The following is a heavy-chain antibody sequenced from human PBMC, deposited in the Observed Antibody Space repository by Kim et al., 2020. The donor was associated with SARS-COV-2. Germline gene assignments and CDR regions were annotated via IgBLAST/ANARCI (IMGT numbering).Heavy chain of an antibody. J-gene: IGHJ6*02. CDR1: GGSISSYY. D-gene: IGHD5-18*01. Sequence: SETLSLTCTVSGGSISSYYWSWIRQPPGKGLEWIGYIYYSGSTNYNPSLKSRVTISVDTSKNQFSLKLSSVTAADTAVYYCARQRSYGTYYYYGMDVWG. CDR2: IYYSGST. CDR3: ARQRSYGTYYYYGMDV. V-gene: IGHV4-59*08.